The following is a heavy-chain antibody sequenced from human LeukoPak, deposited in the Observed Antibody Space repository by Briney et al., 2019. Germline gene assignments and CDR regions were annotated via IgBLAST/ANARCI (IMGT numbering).Heavy chain of an antibody. CDR3: AKVLLWFGDSMNGMDV. Sequence: GRSLRLSCAASGFTFSSYAMHWVRQAPGKGLEWVAVISYDGSNKYYADSVKGRFTISRDNSKNTLYLQMNSLRAEDTAVYYCAKVLLWFGDSMNGMDVWGQGTTVTVSS. CDR1: GFTFSSYA. CDR2: ISYDGSNK. J-gene: IGHJ6*02. D-gene: IGHD3-10*01. V-gene: IGHV3-30-3*01.